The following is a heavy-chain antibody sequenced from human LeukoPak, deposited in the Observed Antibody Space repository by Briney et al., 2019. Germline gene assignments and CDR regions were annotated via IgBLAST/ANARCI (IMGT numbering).Heavy chain of an antibody. V-gene: IGHV5-51*01. Sequence: GESLKISCKGSGYSFTTYWIGWVRQMPGKGLEWMGIIYPGDSDTRYSPSFQGRVTISADKSISTAYLQWSSLRASDTAMYYCARGDYYDSSGSVLDYWGQGTLVTVSS. D-gene: IGHD3-22*01. J-gene: IGHJ4*02. CDR2: IYPGDSDT. CDR1: GYSFTTYW. CDR3: ARGDYYDSSGSVLDY.